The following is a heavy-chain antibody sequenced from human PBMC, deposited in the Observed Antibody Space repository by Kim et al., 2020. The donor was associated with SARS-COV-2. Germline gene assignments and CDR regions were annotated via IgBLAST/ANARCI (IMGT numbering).Heavy chain of an antibody. V-gene: IGHV3-30*04. Sequence: GGSLRLSCAASGFTFSSYAMHWVRQAPGKGLEWVAVISYDGSNKYYADSVKGRFTISRDNSKNTLYLQMNSLRAEDTAVYYCARALGWYARYYYYGMDVWGQGTTVTVSS. J-gene: IGHJ6*02. CDR3: ARALGWYARYYYYGMDV. CDR2: ISYDGSNK. CDR1: GFTFSSYA. D-gene: IGHD6-19*01.